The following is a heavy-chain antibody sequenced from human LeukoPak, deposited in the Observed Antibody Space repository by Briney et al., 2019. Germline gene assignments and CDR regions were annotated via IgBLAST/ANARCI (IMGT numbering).Heavy chain of an antibody. D-gene: IGHD4-17*01. Sequence: GASVKVSCKASGYTFTGYYMHWVRQAPGQGLEWMGEMSPSGGRTSYAQKFQGRVTMTRDTSTSTVYMELTSLSSEDTAVYYCARDHDYGDYEGPAAFDSWGPGTLVTVSS. CDR1: GYTFTGYY. CDR3: ARDHDYGDYEGPAAFDS. J-gene: IGHJ4*02. CDR2: MSPSGGRT. V-gene: IGHV1-46*01.